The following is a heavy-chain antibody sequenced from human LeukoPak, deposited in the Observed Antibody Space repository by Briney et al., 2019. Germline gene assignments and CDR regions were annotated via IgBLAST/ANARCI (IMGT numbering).Heavy chain of an antibody. CDR2: IYYSGST. CDR3: ARHGSGGRLSLYNCFDP. V-gene: IGHV4-59*01. Sequence: PSETLSLTCTVSGGSISSYYWNWIRQPPGKGLEWIGYIYYSGSTNYNPSLKSRVTISVDTSKNQLSLKLTSVTAADTAVYYCARHGSGGRLSLYNCFDPWGQGTLVTVSS. J-gene: IGHJ5*02. D-gene: IGHD3-10*01. CDR1: GGSISSYY.